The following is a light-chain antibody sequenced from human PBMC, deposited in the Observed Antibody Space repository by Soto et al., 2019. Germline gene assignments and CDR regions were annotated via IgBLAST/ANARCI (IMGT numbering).Light chain of an antibody. CDR1: QNVRGSY. J-gene: IGKJ5*01. Sequence: EIVLSQSPGTLSLSPGETASLSCRASQNVRGSYLAWYQQKPGQAPRLLISAASRRATGVPDRFSGSGSGTDLTITISRLEPEDFAVYYCQQRRNWQVTFGQGTRLEIK. V-gene: IGKV3D-20*02. CDR2: AAS. CDR3: QQRRNWQVT.